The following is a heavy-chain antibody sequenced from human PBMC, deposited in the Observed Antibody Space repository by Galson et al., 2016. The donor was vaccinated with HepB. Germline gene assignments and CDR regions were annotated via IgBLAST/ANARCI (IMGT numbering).Heavy chain of an antibody. D-gene: IGHD2-15*01. J-gene: IGHJ4*02. Sequence: SLRLSCAASGFTFSSNWMPWVRQAPGKGLMWVSRITYDASGTSYADSVKGRFTISRDNAKNTLYLQMNSLRAEDTAVYYCTRGLGYCSGGSCHSLDYWGQGTLVTVSS. V-gene: IGHV3-74*01. CDR2: ITYDASGT. CDR1: GFTFSSNW. CDR3: TRGLGYCSGGSCHSLDY.